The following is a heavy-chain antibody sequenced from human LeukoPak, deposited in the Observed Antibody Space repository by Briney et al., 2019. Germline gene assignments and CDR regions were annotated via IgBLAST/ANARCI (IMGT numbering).Heavy chain of an antibody. CDR2: MNPNSGNT. Sequence: GASVKVSCMASGYTFTRYSLHWVRQATGQGLEWMGWMNPNSGNTGYAQKFQGRVTMTRNTSISTAYMELSSLRSEDTAVYYCARWSNGGGGYWGQGTLVTVSS. J-gene: IGHJ4*02. V-gene: IGHV1-8*01. CDR3: ARWSNGGGGY. D-gene: IGHD2-8*01. CDR1: GYTFTRYS.